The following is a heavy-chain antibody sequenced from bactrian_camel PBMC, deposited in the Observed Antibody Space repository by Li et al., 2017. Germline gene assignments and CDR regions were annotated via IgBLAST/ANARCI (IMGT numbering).Heavy chain of an antibody. CDR2: IDSDGST. Sequence: VQLVESGGGSVQAGGSLRLSCVVSGFTYYSMNCLGWFRQAPGKEREGVADIDSDGSTSYADSVKGRFTISRDNAKNTLYLQLNSLKTEDTAMYFCAKGMDEITDITRYTYWGQGTQVTVS. D-gene: IGHD3*01. CDR1: GFTYYSMNC. V-gene: IGHV3S53*01. CDR3: AKGMDEITDITRYTY. J-gene: IGHJ4*01.